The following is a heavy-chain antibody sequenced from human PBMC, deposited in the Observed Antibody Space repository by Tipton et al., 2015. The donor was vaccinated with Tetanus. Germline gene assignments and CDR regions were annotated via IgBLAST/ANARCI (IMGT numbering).Heavy chain of an antibody. CDR1: GYTFINHN. CDR3: ARDGGSYYTDC. J-gene: IGHJ4*02. CDR2: IIPSGSTT. V-gene: IGHV1-46*01. D-gene: IGHD1-26*01. Sequence: QSGAEVKKPGASVKVSCQASGYTFINHNMHWVRQAPGQGLEWMGIIIPSGSTTRHAQKFQGRVTMTRDTSTSTVYMELSSLRSEDTAVYYCARDGGSYYTDCWGQGTLVTVSS.